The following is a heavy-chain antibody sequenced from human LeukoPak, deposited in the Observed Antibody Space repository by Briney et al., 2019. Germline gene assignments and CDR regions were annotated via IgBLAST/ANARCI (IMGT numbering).Heavy chain of an antibody. CDR1: GGSFSGYY. D-gene: IGHD6-6*01. J-gene: IGHJ5*02. CDR3: ARGRAARNARGWSDP. Sequence: SETLSLTCAVYGGSFSGYYWSWIRQPPGKGLEWIGEINHSGSTNYNPSLKSRVTISVDTSKNQFSLKLSSVTAADTAVYYCARGRAARNARGWSDPWGQGTLVTVSS. V-gene: IGHV4-34*01. CDR2: INHSGST.